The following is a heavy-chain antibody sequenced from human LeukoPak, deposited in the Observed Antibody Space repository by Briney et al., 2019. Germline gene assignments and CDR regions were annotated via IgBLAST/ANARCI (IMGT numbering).Heavy chain of an antibody. J-gene: IGHJ4*02. Sequence: PSETLSLTCTVSGASISNYYWIWIRQPAGKGLEWIGLIYTSGNTNYNPSLKSRVTMSVDTSKNQFSLKLSSVTAADTAVYYCARVRGITSMAYFDYWDQGTLVTVSS. V-gene: IGHV4-4*07. CDR2: IYTSGNT. CDR3: ARVRGITSMAYFDY. CDR1: GASISNYY. D-gene: IGHD5-18*01.